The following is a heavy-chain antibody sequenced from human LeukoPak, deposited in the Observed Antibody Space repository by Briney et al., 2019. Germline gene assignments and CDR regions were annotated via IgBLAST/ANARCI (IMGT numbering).Heavy chain of an antibody. CDR3: ARDLRSIAARRGYYFDY. Sequence: GASVKVSCKASGGTFSSYAISWVRQAPGQGLEWMGGIIPIFGTANYAQKLQGRVTMTTDTSTSTAYMELRSLRSDDTAVYYCARDLRSIAARRGYYFDYWGQGTLVTVSS. CDR1: GGTFSSYA. CDR2: IIPIFGTA. V-gene: IGHV1-69*05. D-gene: IGHD6-6*01. J-gene: IGHJ4*02.